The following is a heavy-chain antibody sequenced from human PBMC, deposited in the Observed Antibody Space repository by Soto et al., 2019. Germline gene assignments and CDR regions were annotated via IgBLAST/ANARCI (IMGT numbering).Heavy chain of an antibody. CDR3: TTSLGYSYGYDWFDP. CDR2: IRSKANSYAT. CDR1: GFTFSGSA. V-gene: IGHV3-73*02. J-gene: IGHJ5*02. D-gene: IGHD5-18*01. Sequence: EVQLVESGGGLVQPGGSLKLSCAASGFTFSGSAMHWVRQASGKGLEWVGRIRSKANSYATEYAASVKGRFTISRDDSKNTAYLQMNSLKTEDTAVYYCTTSLGYSYGYDWFDPWGQGTLVTVSS.